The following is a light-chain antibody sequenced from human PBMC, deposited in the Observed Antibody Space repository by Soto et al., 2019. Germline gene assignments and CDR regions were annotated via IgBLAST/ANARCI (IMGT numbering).Light chain of an antibody. CDR3: QVWDVSTVPYV. Sequence: SYELTQPPSMSVAPGQTARITCGGNNIGSKTVHWYQQKAGQAPVLVVYDDSDRPSGISERFSGSNSGNTATLTISRVEAGDEADYYCQVWDVSTVPYVFGTGTKVTVL. CDR2: DDS. J-gene: IGLJ1*01. CDR1: NIGSKT. V-gene: IGLV3-21*02.